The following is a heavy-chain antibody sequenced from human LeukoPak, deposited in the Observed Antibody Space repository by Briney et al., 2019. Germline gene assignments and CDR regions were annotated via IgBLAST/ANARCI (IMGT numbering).Heavy chain of an antibody. J-gene: IGHJ4*02. Sequence: KPSGTLSPTRAVHGGSFSGFYWGWFRQPPGKGRGGIGEINHSGSTNYNPSLKSRVTISVDTSKNQFSLKLSSVTAADTAVYYCARAGPTVTLTPFDYWGQGTLVTVSS. CDR1: GGSFSGFY. CDR3: ARAGPTVTLTPFDY. D-gene: IGHD4-17*01. V-gene: IGHV4-34*01. CDR2: INHSGST.